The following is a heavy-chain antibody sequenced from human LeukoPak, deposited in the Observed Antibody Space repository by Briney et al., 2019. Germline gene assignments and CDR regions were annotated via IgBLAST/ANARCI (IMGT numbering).Heavy chain of an antibody. J-gene: IGHJ4*02. CDR1: GFTFSSYW. D-gene: IGHD2-2*02. Sequence: GGSLRLSCVASGFTFSSYWMTWFRQAPGKGLEWVANIRQDGGDKYYVDSVKGRFTISRDNAKNSLFLQMNSLRAEDTAAYYCVRDSYTNTWHFQDEDYWGQGTLVTVSS. CDR3: VRDSYTNTWHFQDEDY. V-gene: IGHV3-7*01. CDR2: IRQDGGDK.